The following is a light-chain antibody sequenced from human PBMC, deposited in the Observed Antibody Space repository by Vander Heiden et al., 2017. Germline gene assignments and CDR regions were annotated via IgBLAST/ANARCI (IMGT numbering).Light chain of an antibody. J-gene: IGKJ1*01. CDR3: QQYSIDSRT. Sequence: DIQVSQSPSTLSVSVGDRVTITCRASQSITTWLAWYQQKPGKAPKLLIYDASSLQSGVPSRFSGSGSGTEFSLTISSLQPDDFATYYCQQYSIDSRTFGQGTKVEI. CDR1: QSITTW. V-gene: IGKV1-5*01. CDR2: DAS.